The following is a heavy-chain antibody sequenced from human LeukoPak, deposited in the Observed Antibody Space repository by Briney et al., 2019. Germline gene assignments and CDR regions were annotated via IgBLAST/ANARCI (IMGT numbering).Heavy chain of an antibody. V-gene: IGHV1-2*02. Sequence: GSVKVSCKASGYTFTGYYMNWVRKAPGQGLEWMGWINSDSGFTKYAQKFQGRVTMTRDTSIITVYMDLTRLTSDDTAVYYCARNFDMKGFDPWGQGTLVTVSS. CDR3: ARNFDMKGFDP. J-gene: IGHJ5*02. CDR2: INSDSGFT. CDR1: GYTFTGYY. D-gene: IGHD3-9*01.